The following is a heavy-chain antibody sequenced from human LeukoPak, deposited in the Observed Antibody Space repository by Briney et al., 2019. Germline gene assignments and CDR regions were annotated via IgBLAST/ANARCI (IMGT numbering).Heavy chain of an antibody. CDR2: ISWNSGSI. D-gene: IGHD3-16*02. Sequence: GGSLRLSCAASGFTFDDYAMHWVRQAPGKGLEWVSGISWNSGSIGYADSVKGRFTISRDNAQNSLYLQMNSLRAEDTTVYYCATYVWGSYRYIYWGQGTLVTVSS. CDR1: GFTFDDYA. J-gene: IGHJ4*02. V-gene: IGHV3-9*01. CDR3: ATYVWGSYRYIY.